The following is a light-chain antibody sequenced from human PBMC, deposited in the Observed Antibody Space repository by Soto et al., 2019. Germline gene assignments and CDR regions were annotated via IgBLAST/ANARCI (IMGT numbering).Light chain of an antibody. J-gene: IGLJ2*01. CDR1: SSDVGGFNY. CDR3: SSYVAGNTVV. CDR2: EVI. V-gene: IGLV2-8*01. Sequence: QSALTQPPSASGSPGQSVTISCTGTSSDVGGFNYVSWYQQHPGKAPKLIIFEVIKRPSGVPDRFSGSKSGNTASLTVSGLQAEDEADYYCSSYVAGNTVVFGGGTKLNVL.